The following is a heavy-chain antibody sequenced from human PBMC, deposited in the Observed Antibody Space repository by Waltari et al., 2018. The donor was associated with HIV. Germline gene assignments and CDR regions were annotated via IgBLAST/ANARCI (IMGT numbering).Heavy chain of an antibody. CDR1: GFTFSMYS. CDR3: VTRGYNFVEFGHRLDF. Sequence: EVQFLESGGCLVRPGGSLRLSCLASGFTFSMYSMTWVRRAPGKGRAWVCRMSRRGSATYDADYVKCRATICRENSMDMLCLHISALTGDDVAVYHCVTRGYNFVEFGHRLDFWGRGILVTVS. J-gene: IGHJ4*02. D-gene: IGHD1-1*01. V-gene: IGHV3-23*01. CDR2: MSRRGSAT.